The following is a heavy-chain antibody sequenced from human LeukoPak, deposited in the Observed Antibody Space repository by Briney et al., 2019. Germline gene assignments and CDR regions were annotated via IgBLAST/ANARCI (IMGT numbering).Heavy chain of an antibody. J-gene: IGHJ4*02. V-gene: IGHV3-23*01. CDR1: GFTLSTYA. D-gene: IGHD2-15*01. Sequence: GGSLRLSCAASGFTLSTYAMTWVRQAPGKGLEWVSVISGSGGTTYYADSVKGRFTLSRDNSKNTVFLQMNSLRAEDTAVYYCAKSIGGVVVVAADYWGQGTLATVSS. CDR3: AKSIGGVVVVAADY. CDR2: ISGSGGTT.